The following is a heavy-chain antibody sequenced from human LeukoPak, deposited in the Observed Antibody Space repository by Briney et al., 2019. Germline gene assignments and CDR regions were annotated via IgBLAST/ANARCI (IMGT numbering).Heavy chain of an antibody. CDR1: GGSISTYY. CDR3: ARAGFYASWNQNYYYYYMDV. J-gene: IGHJ6*03. CDR2: LHYSGSS. D-gene: IGHD2/OR15-2a*01. V-gene: IGHV4-59*01. Sequence: PSETLSLTCSVSGGSISTYYWSWVRQRPGKGPEWIGYLHYSGSSNYNPSLKSRDTISVDTSKTQFSLKLASLTAANTAVYYCARAGFYASWNQNYYYYYMDVWGTGTTVTVSS.